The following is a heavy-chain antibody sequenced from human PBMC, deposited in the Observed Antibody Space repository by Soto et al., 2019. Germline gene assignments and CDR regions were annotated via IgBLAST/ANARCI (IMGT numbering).Heavy chain of an antibody. V-gene: IGHV4-61*08. J-gene: IGHJ4*02. Sequence: PSETLSLTCTVSGGSISSGDYYWSWIRQPPGKGLEWIGYIYYSGNTNYNPSLKSRVTIALDTSKNQLSLKLSSVTAADTAVYYCARYSGTYYVYWGQGTLVTVSS. CDR2: IYYSGNT. CDR1: GGSISSGDYY. D-gene: IGHD1-26*01. CDR3: ARYSGTYYVY.